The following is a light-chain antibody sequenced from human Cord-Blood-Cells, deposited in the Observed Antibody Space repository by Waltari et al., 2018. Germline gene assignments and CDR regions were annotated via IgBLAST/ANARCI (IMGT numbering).Light chain of an antibody. CDR2: EGS. Sequence: QSALTQPAPVSGSPGQPITISRTGTSSDLGRYTRFSWYQQHPGKAPKLMIYEGSKRPSGVSNRFSGSKSGNTASLTISGLQAEDEADYYCCSYAGSSTWVFGGGTKLTVL. CDR1: SSDLGRYTR. J-gene: IGLJ3*02. CDR3: CSYAGSSTWV. V-gene: IGLV2-23*01.